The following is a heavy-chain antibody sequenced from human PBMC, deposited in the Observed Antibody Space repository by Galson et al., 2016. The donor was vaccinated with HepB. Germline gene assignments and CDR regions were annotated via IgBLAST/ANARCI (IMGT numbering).Heavy chain of an antibody. CDR1: GLNFWTYW. J-gene: IGHJ4*02. Sequence: SLRLSCAASGLNFWTYWMTWVRQAPGKGPEWVASISHDGREQRYVDSVKGRFTISRDNARNSLYLQMNSLRVDDTAVYYCAQYGGLADSWGQGTLVTVSS. CDR2: ISHDGREQ. V-gene: IGHV3-7*01. CDR3: AQYGGLADS. D-gene: IGHD3-16*01.